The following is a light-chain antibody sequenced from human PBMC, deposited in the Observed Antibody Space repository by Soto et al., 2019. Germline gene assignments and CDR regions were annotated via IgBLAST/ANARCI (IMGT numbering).Light chain of an antibody. CDR2: GNS. V-gene: IGLV1-40*01. J-gene: IGLJ2*01. CDR1: SSNIGAGYD. Sequence: QSVLTQPPSVSGAPGQSVTIYCTGSSSNIGAGYDVHWYQQLPGTAPKLLIYGNSNRPSGVPDRFSGSKSGTSASLAITGLQAEDEADYYCQSYDSSLSGSEVVFGGGTKLTVL. CDR3: QSYDSSLSGSEVV.